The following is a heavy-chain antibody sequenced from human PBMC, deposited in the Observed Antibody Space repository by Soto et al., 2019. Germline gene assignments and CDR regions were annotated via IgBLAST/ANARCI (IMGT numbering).Heavy chain of an antibody. J-gene: IGHJ4*02. CDR3: AREADFASSGYVLDY. CDR2: VTSSPSSM. Sequence: GGSLRLSCAASGFTFSGFSMNWVRQAPGKGLEWVSSVTSSPSSMFYADSVKGRFTISRDDAKDSLFLQMNSLRADDTAVYYCAREADFASSGYVLDYWGLGTLVTVSS. CDR1: GFTFSGFS. V-gene: IGHV3-21*01. D-gene: IGHD3-22*01.